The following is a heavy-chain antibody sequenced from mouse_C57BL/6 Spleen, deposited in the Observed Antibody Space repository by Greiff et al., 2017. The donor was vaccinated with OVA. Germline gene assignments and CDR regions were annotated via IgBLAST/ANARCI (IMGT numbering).Heavy chain of an antibody. D-gene: IGHD2-4*01. Sequence: EVQLQQSGTVLARPGASVKMSCKTSGYTFTSYWMHWVKQRPGQGLEWIGAIYPGNSDTSYNQKFKGKAKLTAVTSASTAYMELSSLTNEDSAVYYCTFYYDYEETSYFDYWGQGTTLTVSS. J-gene: IGHJ2*01. V-gene: IGHV1-5*01. CDR2: IYPGNSDT. CDR1: GYTFTSYW. CDR3: TFYYDYEETSYFDY.